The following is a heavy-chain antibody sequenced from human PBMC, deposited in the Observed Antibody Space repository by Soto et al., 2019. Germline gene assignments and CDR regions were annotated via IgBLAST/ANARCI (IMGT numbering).Heavy chain of an antibody. Sequence: GGSLRLSCTASGFTFGDYAMSWFRQAPGKGLEWVGFIRSKAYGGTTEYAASVKGRFTISRDDSKSIAYLQMNSLKTEDTAVYYCTRDWYNWNDAYYYGMDVWGQGTTVTVSS. J-gene: IGHJ6*02. D-gene: IGHD1-1*01. CDR3: TRDWYNWNDAYYYGMDV. V-gene: IGHV3-49*03. CDR2: IRSKAYGGTT. CDR1: GFTFGDYA.